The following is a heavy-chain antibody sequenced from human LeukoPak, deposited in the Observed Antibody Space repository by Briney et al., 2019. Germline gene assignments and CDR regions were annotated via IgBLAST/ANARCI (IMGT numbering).Heavy chain of an antibody. Sequence: SETLSLTCTVSGGSISSGDYYWSWIRQPPGKGLEWIGYIYYSGSTYYNPSLKSRVTISVDTSKNHFSLKLSSVTAADTAVYYCARKITIFGVVSHAFDIWGQGTMVTVSS. V-gene: IGHV4-30-4*08. CDR2: IYYSGST. J-gene: IGHJ3*02. D-gene: IGHD3-3*01. CDR1: GGSISSGDYY. CDR3: ARKITIFGVVSHAFDI.